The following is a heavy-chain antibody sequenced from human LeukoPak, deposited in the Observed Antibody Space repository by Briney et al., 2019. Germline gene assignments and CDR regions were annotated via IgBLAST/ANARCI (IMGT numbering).Heavy chain of an antibody. D-gene: IGHD5-18*01. V-gene: IGHV4-34*01. CDR2: INHSGST. J-gene: IGHJ3*02. Sequence: SETLSLTCAVYGGSFSGYYWSWIRQPPGKGLEWIGEINHSGSTNYNPSLKSRVTISVDTSKNQFSLKLSSVTAADTAVYYCATHTAYPAFDIWGQGTMVTVSS. CDR3: ATHTAYPAFDI. CDR1: GGSFSGYY.